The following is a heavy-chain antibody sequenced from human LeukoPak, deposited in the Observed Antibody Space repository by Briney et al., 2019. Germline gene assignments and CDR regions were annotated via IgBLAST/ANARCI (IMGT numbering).Heavy chain of an antibody. Sequence: GGSLRLSCAASGFTFSSYWMTWVRQALGKGLEWVSNINGDGSIENYVHSVRGRFSIFRDNAKDALYLQMNSLRVDDTAIYYCARDPIVGDTGGGDYWGQGTLVTVSS. D-gene: IGHD1-26*01. J-gene: IGHJ4*02. CDR2: INGDGSIE. V-gene: IGHV3-7*01. CDR1: GFTFSSYW. CDR3: ARDPIVGDTGGGDY.